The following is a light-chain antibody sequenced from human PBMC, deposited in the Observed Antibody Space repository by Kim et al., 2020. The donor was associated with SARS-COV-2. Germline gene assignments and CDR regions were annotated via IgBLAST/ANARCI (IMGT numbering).Light chain of an antibody. J-gene: IGLJ2*01. V-gene: IGLV4-69*01. CDR1: SGHSSYA. Sequence: QPVLTQSPSASASLGVSVKLTCTLSSGHSSYAIAWHQQQPEKGPRYLMKLNSDGTFRKGDGIPDRFSGSSSGAERYLTISSLQSEDEAAYYCQTWGPGSVVFGGGTQLTVL. CDR3: QTWGPGSVV. CDR2: LNSDGTF.